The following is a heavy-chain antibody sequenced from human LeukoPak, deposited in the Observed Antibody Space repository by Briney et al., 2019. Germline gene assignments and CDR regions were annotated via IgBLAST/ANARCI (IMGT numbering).Heavy chain of an antibody. CDR3: ARVYIAALQYYYMDV. V-gene: IGHV1-8*01. J-gene: IGHJ6*03. D-gene: IGHD6-6*01. Sequence: ASVKVSCKASGYTFTSYDINWVRQATGQGLEWMGWMNPNSGNTGYAQKFQGRVTMTRNTSISTAYMELSSLRSEDTAVYYCARVYIAALQYYYMDVWGKGTTVTVSS. CDR2: MNPNSGNT. CDR1: GYTFTSYD.